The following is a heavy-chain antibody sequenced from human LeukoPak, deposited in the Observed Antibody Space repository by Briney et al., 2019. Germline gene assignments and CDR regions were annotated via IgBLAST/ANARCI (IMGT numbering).Heavy chain of an antibody. D-gene: IGHD3-22*01. V-gene: IGHV3-23*01. J-gene: IGHJ4*02. Sequence: GGSLRLSCGVSGFTFSSYGMSWVRQAPGKGLEWVSAISGSGGSTYYADSVQGRFIISRDNFKNTLYLQMNSLRAEDTAVYYCATLPYYYDSSGSYYFDYWGQGTLVTVSS. CDR1: GFTFSSYG. CDR2: ISGSGGST. CDR3: ATLPYYYDSSGSYYFDY.